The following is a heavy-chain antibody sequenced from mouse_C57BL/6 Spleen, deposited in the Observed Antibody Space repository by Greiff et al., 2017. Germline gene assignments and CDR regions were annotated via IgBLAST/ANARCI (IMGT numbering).Heavy chain of an antibody. Sequence: QVQLKQSGAELVRPGASVTLSCKASGYTFTDYEMHWVKQTPVHGLEWIGAIDPETGGTAYNQKFKGKAILTADKSSSTAYIELRSLTSDDSAVYYCTPIYYDYDHYAMDYWGQGTSVTVSS. CDR3: TPIYYDYDHYAMDY. CDR2: IDPETGGT. D-gene: IGHD2-4*01. CDR1: GYTFTDYE. J-gene: IGHJ4*01. V-gene: IGHV1-15*01.